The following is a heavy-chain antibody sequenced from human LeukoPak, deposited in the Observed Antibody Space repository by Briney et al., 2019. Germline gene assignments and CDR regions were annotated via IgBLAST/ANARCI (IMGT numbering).Heavy chain of an antibody. CDR2: INPKSGVT. Sequence: ASVKVSSKACAYTLSGYYMHWVRQAPGQGLEWMGWINPKSGVTNYAQKFQGRVTMTWDTSINTTFMELSRLRSDDTAVYYCARRIAVSGSPVYYFDYWGQGTLVTVSS. V-gene: IGHV1-2*02. CDR1: AYTLSGYY. CDR3: ARRIAVSGSPVYYFDY. D-gene: IGHD6-19*01. J-gene: IGHJ4*02.